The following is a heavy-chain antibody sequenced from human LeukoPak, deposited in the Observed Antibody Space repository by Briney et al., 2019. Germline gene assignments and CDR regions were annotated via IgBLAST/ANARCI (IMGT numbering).Heavy chain of an antibody. Sequence: PGGSLRLSCAASGFAASSNYMSWVRQAPGKGLEWVSVIYSGGSTYYADFVKGRFTISRDNSKNTLYLQMSSLRAEDTAAYYCARALFRGVNPAFDYWGQGTLVTVSS. D-gene: IGHD3-10*01. V-gene: IGHV3-66*01. CDR2: IYSGGST. CDR1: GFAASSNY. CDR3: ARALFRGVNPAFDY. J-gene: IGHJ4*02.